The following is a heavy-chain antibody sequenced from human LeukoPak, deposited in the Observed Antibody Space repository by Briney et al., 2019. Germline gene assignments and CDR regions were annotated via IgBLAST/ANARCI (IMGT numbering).Heavy chain of an antibody. D-gene: IGHD3-3*01. Sequence: GGSLRLSCAASGFTFSSYAMSWVRQAPGKGLEWVSAISGSGGSTYYADSVKGRFTISRDNSKYTLYLQMNSLRAEDTAVYYCAKDGYYDFWSGYYKTPGYWGQGTLVTVSS. CDR2: ISGSGGST. CDR1: GFTFSSYA. J-gene: IGHJ4*02. CDR3: AKDGYYDFWSGYYKTPGY. V-gene: IGHV3-23*01.